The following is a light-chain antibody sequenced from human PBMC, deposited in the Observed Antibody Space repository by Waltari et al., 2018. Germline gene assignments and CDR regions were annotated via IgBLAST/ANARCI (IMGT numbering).Light chain of an antibody. J-gene: IGLJ3*02. CDR2: HNN. CDR1: DSNIGKNP. CDR3: AVWDDSLDGPV. V-gene: IGLV1-44*01. Sequence: QSVLTQPHSASGTPGQRVTISCSGSDSNIGKNPITWYKQVPGTAPKAVISHNNERPSGVPDRFSVSKSGTSASLAISGLQSEDEGDYYCAVWDDSLDGPVFGGGTKLTVL.